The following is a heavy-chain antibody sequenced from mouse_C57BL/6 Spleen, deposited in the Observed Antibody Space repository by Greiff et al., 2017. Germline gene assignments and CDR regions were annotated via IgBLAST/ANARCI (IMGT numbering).Heavy chain of an antibody. Sequence: EVKLQESGPGLAKPSQTLSLTCTVTGYSITSDYWNWIRKFPGNKLEYMGYISYSGSTYYNPSLKNRIPITRDTSKNQYYLQLNSVTTEDTATYYCARGTTVVPYYFDYWGQGTTLTVSS. CDR2: ISYSGST. J-gene: IGHJ2*01. D-gene: IGHD1-1*01. CDR1: GYSITSDY. CDR3: ARGTTVVPYYFDY. V-gene: IGHV3-8*01.